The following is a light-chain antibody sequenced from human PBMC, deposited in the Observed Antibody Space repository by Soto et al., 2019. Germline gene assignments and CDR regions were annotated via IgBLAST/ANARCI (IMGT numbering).Light chain of an antibody. CDR1: QSVSSN. CDR2: DAS. Sequence: IVMTQSPATLSVSPGERATLSCRASQSVSSNLAWYQQKPGQAPRLLIYDASARATGISARFSGSGSGTGFTLTISSLQSEDSAVYYCQQYTRWPVTFGGGTKVEIK. CDR3: QQYTRWPVT. V-gene: IGKV3-15*01. J-gene: IGKJ4*01.